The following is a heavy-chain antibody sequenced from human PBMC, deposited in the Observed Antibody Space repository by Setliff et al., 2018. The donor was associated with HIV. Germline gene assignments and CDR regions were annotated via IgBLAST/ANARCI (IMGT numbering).Heavy chain of an antibody. CDR3: SRDDLYGGNSFDY. V-gene: IGHV3-15*01. J-gene: IGHJ4*02. D-gene: IGHD4-17*01. CDR1: GFTFSNAW. Sequence: LRLSCAASGFTFSNAWMSWVRQAPGKGLEWVGRIKSKVYGGTTEYAASVKGRFTISRDDSKSIAYLQMNSLKTEDTAVYYCSRDDLYGGNSFDYWGQGTLVTVSS. CDR2: IKSKVYGGTT.